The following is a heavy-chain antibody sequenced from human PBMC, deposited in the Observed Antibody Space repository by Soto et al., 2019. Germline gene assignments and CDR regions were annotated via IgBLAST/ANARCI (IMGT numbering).Heavy chain of an antibody. V-gene: IGHV1-69*06. J-gene: IGHJ5*02. D-gene: IGHD3-22*01. Sequence: SVKVSCKASGGTFSSYAISWVRQAPGQGLEWMGGIIPIFGTANYAQKFQGRVTITADKSTSTAYMELSSLRSEDTAVYYCARDTYYYDSSGYYPPRGFDPWGQGTLVTVS. CDR3: ARDTYYYDSSGYYPPRGFDP. CDR2: IIPIFGTA. CDR1: GGTFSSYA.